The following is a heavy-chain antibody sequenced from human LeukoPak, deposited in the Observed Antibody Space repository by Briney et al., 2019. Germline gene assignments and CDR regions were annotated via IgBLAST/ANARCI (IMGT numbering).Heavy chain of an antibody. CDR2: ITSTSNTI. V-gene: IGHV3-48*02. CDR3: ARGASRAFDI. CDR1: GFTFSDYT. Sequence: GGSLRLSCVASGFTFSDYTMNWVRQAPGKGLEWVSYITSTSNTIYYADSVKGRFTISRDNAKNSLYLQMNSLRDEDTAVYFWARGASRAFDIWGQGTIVTVSS. J-gene: IGHJ3*02.